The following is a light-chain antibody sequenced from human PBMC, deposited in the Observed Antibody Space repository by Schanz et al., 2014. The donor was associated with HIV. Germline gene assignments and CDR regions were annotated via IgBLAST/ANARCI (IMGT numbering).Light chain of an antibody. V-gene: IGKV3D-20*02. J-gene: IGKJ4*01. Sequence: EIVLTQSPGTLSLSPGERATLSCRASQSVSSSYLAWYQQKPGQAPRLLISGASRRATGIPDRFSGSGSGTDFTLTISSLEPEDSAVYYCQQRSNWLSFGGGTKVEIK. CDR1: QSVSSSY. CDR3: QQRSNWLS. CDR2: GAS.